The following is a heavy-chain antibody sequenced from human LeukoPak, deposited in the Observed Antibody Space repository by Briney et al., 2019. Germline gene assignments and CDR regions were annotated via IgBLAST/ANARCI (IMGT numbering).Heavy chain of an antibody. D-gene: IGHD1-26*01. CDR3: ASRPGRGSSWSFDY. Sequence: ASVKVSCKASGYTFTSYDISWVRQATGQGLEWMGWMNPDNGHTGYAQKFQGRVTITRNTSISTAYMELSSLRSEDTAVYHCASRPGRGSSWSFDYWGQGTLVTVSS. V-gene: IGHV1-8*03. CDR2: MNPDNGHT. J-gene: IGHJ4*02. CDR1: GYTFTSYD.